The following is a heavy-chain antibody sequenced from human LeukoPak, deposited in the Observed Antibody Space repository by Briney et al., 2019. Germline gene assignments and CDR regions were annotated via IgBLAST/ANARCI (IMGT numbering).Heavy chain of an antibody. D-gene: IGHD3-10*01. Sequence: GGSLRLSCAASGFTFSSYGMSWGRQAPGKGLEWVSAISGSGGSTYYADSVKGRFTISRDNSKNTLYLQMNSLRAEDTAVYYCAKAVDVLLWFGESNFDYWGQGTLVTVSS. CDR2: ISGSGGST. CDR3: AKAVDVLLWFGESNFDY. J-gene: IGHJ4*02. V-gene: IGHV3-23*01. CDR1: GFTFSSYG.